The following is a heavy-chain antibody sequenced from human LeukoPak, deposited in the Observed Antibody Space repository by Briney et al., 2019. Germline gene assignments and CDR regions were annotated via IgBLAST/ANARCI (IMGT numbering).Heavy chain of an antibody. D-gene: IGHD1-26*01. CDR3: ARGRFVYGSYRSRDAFDI. Sequence: SETLSLTCTVSGGSISSYYWSWIRQPPGKGLEWIGYIYYSGSTNYNPSLKSRVTISVDTSKNQFSLKLSSVTAADTAVYYCARGRFVYGSYRSRDAFDIWGQGTMVTVSS. V-gene: IGHV4-59*01. J-gene: IGHJ3*02. CDR1: GGSISSYY. CDR2: IYYSGST.